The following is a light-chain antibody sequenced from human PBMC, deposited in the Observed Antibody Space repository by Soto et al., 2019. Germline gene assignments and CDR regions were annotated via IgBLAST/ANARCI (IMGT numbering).Light chain of an antibody. J-gene: IGKJ4*01. CDR3: QQYDSSPLT. CDR2: GAS. V-gene: IGKV3-20*01. CDR1: QSVSNNY. Sequence: EIVLTQSPGTLSLSPGEGATLSCRASQSVSNNYLAWYQQKPGQAPRLLIYGASSRATGIPDRFSGSGSGTDFTLTISRLEPEDFAVYYCQQYDSSPLTFGGGTKVEIK.